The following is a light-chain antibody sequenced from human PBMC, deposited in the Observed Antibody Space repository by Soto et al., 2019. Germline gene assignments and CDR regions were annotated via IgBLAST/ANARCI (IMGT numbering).Light chain of an antibody. J-gene: IGKJ3*01. CDR2: DAS. CDR3: PQRSNWPPEVT. CDR1: QSVSSS. Sequence: EIVLTQSPDTLSLSPGERATLSCRASQSVSSSLAWYQQKPGQAPRLLIYDASNRSTGIPARFSGRGSGTAFPLTISSLEPEDFGVYYCPQRSNWPPEVTFGPGNKVDIK. V-gene: IGKV3-11*01.